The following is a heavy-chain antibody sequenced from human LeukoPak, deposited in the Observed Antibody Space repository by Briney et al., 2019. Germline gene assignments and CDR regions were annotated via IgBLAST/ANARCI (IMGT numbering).Heavy chain of an antibody. CDR2: IYYSGAS. CDR3: ARALRDSNYGWFDP. CDR1: GVSISSHY. V-gene: IGHV4-59*11. Sequence: SETLSLTCTDSGVSISSHYWSWIRQPPGKGLEWIGYIYYSGASNYSPSLKSRVTMSVDTSKNQFSLKLSSVTAADTALYYCARALRDSNYGWFDPWGQGTLVTVSS. J-gene: IGHJ5*02. D-gene: IGHD4-11*01.